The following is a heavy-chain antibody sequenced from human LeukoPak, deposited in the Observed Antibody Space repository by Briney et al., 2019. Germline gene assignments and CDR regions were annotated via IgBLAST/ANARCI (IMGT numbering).Heavy chain of an antibody. V-gene: IGHV3-23*01. J-gene: IGHJ3*02. CDR2: ISGSGGST. CDR3: ARARGFSVGWAVDAFDI. Sequence: PGGSLRLSCAASGFTFSSYGMSWVRQAPGKGLEWVSAISGSGGSTYYADFVKGRFTISRDNSKNTLYLQMNSLRAEDTAVYYCARARGFSVGWAVDAFDIWGPGTVVTVSS. D-gene: IGHD6-19*01. CDR1: GFTFSSYG.